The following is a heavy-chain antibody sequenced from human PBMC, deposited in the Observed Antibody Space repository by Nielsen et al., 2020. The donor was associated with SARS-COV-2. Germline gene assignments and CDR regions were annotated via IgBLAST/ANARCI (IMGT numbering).Heavy chain of an antibody. CDR3: ARISYYYDSSGLGY. V-gene: IGHV1-69*13. Sequence: SVKVSCKASGYTFTSYGISWVRQAPGQGLEWMGGIIPIFGTANYAQKFQGRVTITADESTSTAYMELSSLRSEDTAVYYCARISYYYDSSGLGYWGQGTLVTVSS. CDR1: GYTFTSYG. CDR2: IIPIFGTA. J-gene: IGHJ4*02. D-gene: IGHD3-22*01.